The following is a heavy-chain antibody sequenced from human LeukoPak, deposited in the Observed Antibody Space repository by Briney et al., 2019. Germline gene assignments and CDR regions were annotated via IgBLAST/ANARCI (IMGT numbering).Heavy chain of an antibody. D-gene: IGHD4-17*01. CDR2: ISGSYGST. CDR3: AEGPMTTVTTGNFDY. J-gene: IGHJ4*02. Sequence: PGGSLRLSCAASGFTFSSYAMSWVRQAPGKGLEWVSTISGSYGSTYYADSVKGRFTISRDSSKNMLYLQMDSLRAEDTAVYYCAEGPMTTVTTGNFDYWGQGTLVTVSS. V-gene: IGHV3-23*01. CDR1: GFTFSSYA.